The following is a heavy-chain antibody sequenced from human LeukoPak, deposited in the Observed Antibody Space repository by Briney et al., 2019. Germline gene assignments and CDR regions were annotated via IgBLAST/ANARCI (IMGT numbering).Heavy chain of an antibody. Sequence: GGSLRLSCAASGFTFSAYWMTWARQAPGKGLEWVANIQENGNAKYYVDSVKGRFTISRDNAKNSLYLQMNSLRAEDTAVYYCAREGYNRWNKEYWGQGTLVTVSS. V-gene: IGHV3-7*01. D-gene: IGHD5-24*01. J-gene: IGHJ4*02. CDR3: AREGYNRWNKEY. CDR2: IQENGNAK. CDR1: GFTFSAYW.